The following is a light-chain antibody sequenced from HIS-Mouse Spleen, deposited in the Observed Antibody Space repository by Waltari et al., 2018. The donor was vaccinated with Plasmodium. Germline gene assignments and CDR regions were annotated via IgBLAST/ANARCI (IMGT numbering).Light chain of an antibody. CDR2: GAS. CDR3: QQYNNWPRGT. V-gene: IGKV3-15*01. J-gene: IGKJ1*01. CDR1: QSVSSN. Sequence: EIVMTQSPATLSVSPGERATLSCRASQSVSSNLAWYQQKPGQAPRLLIYGASTRATGIPARFSGSGSGTEFTLTISSMQSEDFAVYYCQQYNNWPRGTFGQGTKVESK.